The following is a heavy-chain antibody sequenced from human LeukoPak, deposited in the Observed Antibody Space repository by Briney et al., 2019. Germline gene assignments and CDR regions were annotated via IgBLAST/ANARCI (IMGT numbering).Heavy chain of an antibody. V-gene: IGHV3-23*01. J-gene: IGHJ6*02. CDR3: ARDTYPPDYFGSGSYLGYYYGMHV. CDR1: GFILNNYGSCA. D-gene: IGHD3-10*01. CDR2: IRGGGSST. Sequence: GGSLVLSCAASGFILNNYGSCAMSWVRQAPGKGGEWVSTIRGGGSSTSYAASVKGRFTIFRDNSETTLYLQMHSLRAEHSAAYYCARDTYPPDYFGSGSYLGYYYGMHVWGQGTTLTVSS.